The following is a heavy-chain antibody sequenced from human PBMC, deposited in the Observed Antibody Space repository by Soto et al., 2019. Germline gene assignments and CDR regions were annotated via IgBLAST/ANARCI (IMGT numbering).Heavy chain of an antibody. Sequence: GGSLRLSCAASGFTFSSYWMSWVRQAPGKGLEWVANIKQDGSEKYYVDSVKGRFTISRDNAKNSLYLQMNSLRAEDTAVYYCARSGHLQYSPADYWGQGTLVTVSS. CDR2: IKQDGSEK. J-gene: IGHJ4*02. D-gene: IGHD4-4*01. CDR1: GFTFSSYW. CDR3: ARSGHLQYSPADY. V-gene: IGHV3-7*01.